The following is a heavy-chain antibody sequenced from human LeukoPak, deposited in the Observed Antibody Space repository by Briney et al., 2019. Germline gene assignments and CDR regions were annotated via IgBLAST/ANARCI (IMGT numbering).Heavy chain of an antibody. D-gene: IGHD3-22*01. CDR2: INPNSGGT. CDR3: ARDLDDSSGYYYRPRAFDI. Sequence: ASVKVSCKASGYTFTGYYMHWVRQAPGQGLEWMGRINPNSGGTNYAQKFQGRVTMTRDTSMSTAYMELSRLRSDDTAVYYCARDLDDSSGYYYRPRAFDIWGQGTIVTVSS. J-gene: IGHJ3*02. V-gene: IGHV1-2*06. CDR1: GYTFTGYY.